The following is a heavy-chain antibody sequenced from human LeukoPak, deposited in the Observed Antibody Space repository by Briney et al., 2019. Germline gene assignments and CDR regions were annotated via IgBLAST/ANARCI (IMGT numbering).Heavy chain of an antibody. J-gene: IGHJ2*01. CDR2: ISYDGSNK. D-gene: IGHD6-13*01. CDR1: GFTFSSYG. V-gene: IGHV3-30*03. CDR3: ARVSAAGTGFLDL. Sequence: GGSLRLSCAASGFTFSSYGMHWVRQAPGKGLEWVAVISYDGSNKYYADSVKGRFTISRDNTNNSLFLQMNSLRVDDTAVYHCARVSAAGTGFLDLWGRGTLVLVSA.